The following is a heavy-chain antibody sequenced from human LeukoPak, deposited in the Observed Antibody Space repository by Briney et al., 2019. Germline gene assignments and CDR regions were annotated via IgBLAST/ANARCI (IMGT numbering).Heavy chain of an antibody. CDR2: INAYNGNT. Sequence: ASVKVSCKASGYTFTSYGISWVRQAPGQGLEWMGWINAYNGNTNYAQKLQGRVTMTTDTSTSTAYMELRSLRSDDTAVYYCARDSLLRGYDFWSGYYTLMFDYWGQGTLVTVSS. J-gene: IGHJ4*02. CDR3: ARDSLLRGYDFWSGYYTLMFDY. CDR1: GYTFTSYG. V-gene: IGHV1-18*01. D-gene: IGHD3-3*01.